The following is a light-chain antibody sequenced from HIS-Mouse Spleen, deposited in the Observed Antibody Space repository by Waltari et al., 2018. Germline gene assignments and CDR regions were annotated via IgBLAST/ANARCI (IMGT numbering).Light chain of an antibody. V-gene: IGLV3-21*03. CDR1: NLGSKS. CDR3: QVWDSSSDHVV. Sequence: SYVLTQPPSVSVAPGKTARITCGGNNLGSKSGHWYQQKPGQAPLLVVYDDSDRPSGIPERFSGSNSGNTATLTISRVEAGDEADYYCQVWDSSSDHVVFGGGTKLTVL. J-gene: IGLJ2*01. CDR2: DDS.